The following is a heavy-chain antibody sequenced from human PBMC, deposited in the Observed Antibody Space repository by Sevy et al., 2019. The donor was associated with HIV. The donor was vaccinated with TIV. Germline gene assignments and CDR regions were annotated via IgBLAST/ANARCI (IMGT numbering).Heavy chain of an antibody. Sequence: GGSLRLSCAASGFSFSSSSMNWLRQAPGKGLEWLAYITRDGKTQYYADFVKGRFTISRNNAQNSLFLQLNSLRDDETADYYRAGDYSGTYYRFDLWGHGTLVTVSS. V-gene: IGHV3-48*02. J-gene: IGHJ4*01. D-gene: IGHD1-26*01. CDR1: GFSFSSSS. CDR2: ITRDGKTQ. CDR3: AGDYSGTYYRFDL.